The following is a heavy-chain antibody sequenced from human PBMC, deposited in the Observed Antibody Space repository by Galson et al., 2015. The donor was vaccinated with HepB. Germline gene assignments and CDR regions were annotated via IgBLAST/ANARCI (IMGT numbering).Heavy chain of an antibody. J-gene: IGHJ6*02. CDR1: GYTFTGYY. CDR2: INAGNGNT. Sequence: SVKVSCKASGYTFTGYYMHWVRQAPGQRLEWMGWINAGNGNTKYSQKFQGRVTITRDTSASTAYMELSSLRSEDTAVYYCARDGPSSGWLTYGMDVWGQGTTVTVSS. V-gene: IGHV1-3*01. CDR3: ARDGPSSGWLTYGMDV. D-gene: IGHD6-19*01.